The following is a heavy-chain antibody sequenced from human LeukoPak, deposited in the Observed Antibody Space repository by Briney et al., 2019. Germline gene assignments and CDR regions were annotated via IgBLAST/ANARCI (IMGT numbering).Heavy chain of an antibody. CDR1: GGSISSSSYY. Sequence: SETLSLTCTVSGGSISSSSYYWGWIRQPPGKGLEWIGSIYYSGSTYHNPSLKSRVTISVDTSKNQFSLKLSSVTAADTAVYYCARDPRYCTNGVCHRFDYWGQGTLVTVSS. CDR2: IYYSGST. V-gene: IGHV4-39*07. J-gene: IGHJ4*02. D-gene: IGHD2-8*01. CDR3: ARDPRYCTNGVCHRFDY.